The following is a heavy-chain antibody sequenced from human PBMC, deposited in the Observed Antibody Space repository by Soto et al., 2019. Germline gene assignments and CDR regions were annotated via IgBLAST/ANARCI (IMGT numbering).Heavy chain of an antibody. D-gene: IGHD2-2*01. J-gene: IGHJ4*02. CDR2: ITSNGDNT. V-gene: IGHV3-64D*06. CDR1: GLTFSNFA. Sequence: GGSLRLSCSASGLTFSNFAMHWVRQAPGKGLEYVSGITSNGDNTYHADSVQGRFTISRDNSKSTLYLQMTSLRVEDTAVYYCVKGNQLLRYYFEYWGRGALVTVSS. CDR3: VKGNQLLRYYFEY.